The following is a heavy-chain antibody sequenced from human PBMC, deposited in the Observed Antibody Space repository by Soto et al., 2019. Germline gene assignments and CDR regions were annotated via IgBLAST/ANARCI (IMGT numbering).Heavy chain of an antibody. D-gene: IGHD6-19*01. V-gene: IGHV3-9*01. CDR2: ISWNSGSI. CDR3: AKDKTLSGWYAFDY. Sequence: EVQLVESGGGLVQPGRSLRLSCAASGFTFDDYAMHWVRQAQGKGLEWVSGISWNSGSIGYADSVKGRFTISRDNAKNSLYLQMNSLRAEDTALYYCAKDKTLSGWYAFDYWGQGTLVTVSS. J-gene: IGHJ4*02. CDR1: GFTFDDYA.